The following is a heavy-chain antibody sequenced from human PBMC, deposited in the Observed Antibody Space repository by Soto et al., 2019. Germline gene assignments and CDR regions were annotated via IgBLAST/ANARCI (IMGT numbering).Heavy chain of an antibody. J-gene: IGHJ5*02. D-gene: IGHD1-20*01. Sequence: QVQLQESGPGLVKPSQTLSLTCTVSGGSIRSDTYYWRWLRQPPGKGLEWIGCIYYSGGTYYNPSLKSRVTISVDTSTNQFSLELSSVTAADTAVYYCARAYTGSHRPNWFDPLGQGTLVTVSS. CDR2: IYYSGGT. CDR3: ARAYTGSHRPNWFDP. CDR1: GGSIRSDTYY. V-gene: IGHV4-30-4*01.